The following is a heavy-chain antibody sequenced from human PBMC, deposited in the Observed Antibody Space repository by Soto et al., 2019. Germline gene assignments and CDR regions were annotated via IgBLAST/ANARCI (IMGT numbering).Heavy chain of an antibody. J-gene: IGHJ6*02. Sequence: ASVKVSCKASGYTFTSYAMHWVRQAPGQGLEWMGWINPNSGGTNYAQKFQGRVTMTRDTSISTAYMDLSRLRSDDTAVYYCARKLELTGSYYYYYDMDVWGQGTTVTVSS. CDR3: ARKLELTGSYYYYYDMDV. V-gene: IGHV1-2*02. CDR2: INPNSGGT. CDR1: GYTFTSYA. D-gene: IGHD1-7*01.